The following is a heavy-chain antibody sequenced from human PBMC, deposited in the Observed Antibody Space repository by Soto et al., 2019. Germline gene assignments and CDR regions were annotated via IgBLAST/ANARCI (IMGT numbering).Heavy chain of an antibody. CDR3: AKRSSSSTFDY. CDR1: GFTFTSYA. Sequence: GGSLRLSCAASGFTFTSYAMAWVRQAPGKGLEWVSVISGSDDSTYYADSVKGRFTISRDNSKNTLYLQMNSLRAEDTAVYYCAKRSSSSTFDYWGQGTLVTVSS. D-gene: IGHD6-6*01. V-gene: IGHV3-23*01. CDR2: ISGSDDST. J-gene: IGHJ4*02.